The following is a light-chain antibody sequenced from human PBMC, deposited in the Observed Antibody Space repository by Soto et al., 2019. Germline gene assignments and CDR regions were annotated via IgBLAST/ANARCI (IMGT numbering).Light chain of an antibody. CDR3: QQRTDWVT. CDR1: QSVSSSY. V-gene: IGKV3D-20*02. CDR2: GAS. J-gene: IGKJ4*01. Sequence: ESVFTHAPCSLPCSPGEIATLSFRASQSVSSSYLAWYQQKPGQAPRLLIYGASSRATGIQDRFSGSGYGTDFTLTIRSLEHEDFAVYYCQQRTDWVTFGGGTKVDIK.